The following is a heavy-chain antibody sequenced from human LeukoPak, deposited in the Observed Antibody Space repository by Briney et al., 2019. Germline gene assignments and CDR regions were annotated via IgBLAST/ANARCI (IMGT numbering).Heavy chain of an antibody. CDR1: GGSISSYY. Sequence: SETLSLTCTVSGGSISSYYWSWIRQPAGKGLEWIGRIYTSGSTNYNPSLKSRVTMSVDTSKNQFSLKLSSVTAADTAVYYCARGKLLHFYNWFDPWGQGTLVTVSS. CDR3: ARGKLLHFYNWFDP. J-gene: IGHJ5*02. V-gene: IGHV4-4*07. D-gene: IGHD2-15*01. CDR2: IYTSGST.